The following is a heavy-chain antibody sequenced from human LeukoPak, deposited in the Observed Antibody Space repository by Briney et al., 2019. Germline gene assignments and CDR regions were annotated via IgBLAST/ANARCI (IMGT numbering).Heavy chain of an antibody. J-gene: IGHJ5*02. Sequence: GGSLRLSCAASGFTFSSYRMNWVRQAPGKGLEWVSSISSSSSYIYYADSVKGRFTISRDNAKNSLYLQMNSLRAEDTAVYYCARGAGYSTPPKWFDPWGQGTLVTVSS. D-gene: IGHD2-15*01. CDR1: GFTFSSYR. V-gene: IGHV3-21*01. CDR2: ISSSSSYI. CDR3: ARGAGYSTPPKWFDP.